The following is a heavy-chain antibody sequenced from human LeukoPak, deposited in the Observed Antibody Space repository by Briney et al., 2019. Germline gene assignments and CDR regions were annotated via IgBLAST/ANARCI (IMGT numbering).Heavy chain of an antibody. Sequence: GGSLRLSCAASGFTFSSYAMSWIRQAPGKGLEWVSYISSSGSTIYYADSVKGRFTISRDNAKNSLYLQMNSLRAEDTAVYYCASQDIVVVPAAIGYGMDVWGQGTTVTVSS. CDR3: ASQDIVVVPAAIGYGMDV. CDR2: ISSSGSTI. J-gene: IGHJ6*02. D-gene: IGHD2-2*01. CDR1: GFTFSSYA. V-gene: IGHV3-11*01.